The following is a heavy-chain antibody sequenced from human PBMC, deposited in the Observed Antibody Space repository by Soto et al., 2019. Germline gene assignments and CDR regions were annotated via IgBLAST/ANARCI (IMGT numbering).Heavy chain of an antibody. CDR1: GFTFSSYS. CDR2: ISSSSSYM. J-gene: IGHJ6*02. CDR3: ARHQGPAAGNYGMDA. D-gene: IGHD6-13*01. V-gene: IGHV3-21*01. Sequence: NPGGSLRLSCAASGFTFSSYSMNWVRQAPGKGLEWVASISSSSSYMYYADSVKGRFTISRDKAKNSLFLQMSSLRAEDSALYYCARHQGPAAGNYGMDAWGQGTTVTVSS.